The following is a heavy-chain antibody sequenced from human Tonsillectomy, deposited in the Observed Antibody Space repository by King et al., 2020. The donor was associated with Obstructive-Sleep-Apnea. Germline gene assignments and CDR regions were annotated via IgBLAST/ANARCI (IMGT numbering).Heavy chain of an antibody. Sequence: QLVQSGGGVVQPGRSLRLSCAASGFTFNNYGMHWVRQAPGKGLEWVAVISYDGRDKYYADSVKGRFTISRHNSKNTLYLQMISLMAEDTAVYYCAKDRRYGSGTYYYAMDVWGQGTTVTVSS. J-gene: IGHJ6*02. V-gene: IGHV3-30*18. CDR2: ISYDGRDK. D-gene: IGHD3-10*01. CDR1: GFTFNNYG. CDR3: AKDRRYGSGTYYYAMDV.